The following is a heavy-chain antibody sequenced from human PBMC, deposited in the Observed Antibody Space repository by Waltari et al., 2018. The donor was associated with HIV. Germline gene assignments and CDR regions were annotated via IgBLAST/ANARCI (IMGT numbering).Heavy chain of an antibody. CDR2: IYYSGRT. V-gene: IGHV4-39*07. CDR1: GGSISSSSYY. D-gene: IGHD6-13*01. Sequence: QLQLQESGPGLVKPSETLSLTCTVSGGSISSSSYYWGWIRQPPGKGLEWIGSIYYSGRTYSNPSLKSRVTISVDTSKNQFSLKLSSVTAADTAVYYCARDHLIAAADLGLDYYYGMDVWGQGTTVTVSS. J-gene: IGHJ6*02. CDR3: ARDHLIAAADLGLDYYYGMDV.